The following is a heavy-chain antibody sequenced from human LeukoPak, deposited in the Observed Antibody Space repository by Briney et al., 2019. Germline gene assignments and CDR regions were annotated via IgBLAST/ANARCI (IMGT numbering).Heavy chain of an antibody. D-gene: IGHD3-10*01. J-gene: IGHJ6*02. CDR1: GYTLTELS. CDR2: FDPEDGET. CDR3: AREAPYYYGSGSSRLYYYYGMDV. V-gene: IGHV1-24*01. Sequence: ASVKVSCKVSGYTLTELSMHWVRQAPGKGLEWMGGFDPEDGETIYAQKFQGRVTITADESTSTAYMELSSLRSEDTAVYYCAREAPYYYGSGSSRLYYYYGMDVWGQGTTVTVSS.